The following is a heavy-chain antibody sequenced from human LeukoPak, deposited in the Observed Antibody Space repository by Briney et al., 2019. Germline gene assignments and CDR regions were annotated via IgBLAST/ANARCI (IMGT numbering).Heavy chain of an antibody. CDR2: IGSSTSTTI. Sequence: GGSLRLSCAASGFTFSSYSLNWVRQAPGKGLEWLSDIGSSTSTTISYADSVKGRFTISRDDSKNTLYLRMNSLRAEDTAVYYCAKDLGRYRNNYFDYWGQGTLVTVSS. D-gene: IGHD1-26*01. J-gene: IGHJ4*02. CDR1: GFTFSSYS. V-gene: IGHV3-48*01. CDR3: AKDLGRYRNNYFDY.